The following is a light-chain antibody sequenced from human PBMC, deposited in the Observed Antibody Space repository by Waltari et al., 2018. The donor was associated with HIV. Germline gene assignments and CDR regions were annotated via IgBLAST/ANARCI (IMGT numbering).Light chain of an antibody. CDR3: QVWDSTTDEGV. CDR1: HFKSKN. CDR2: DDS. V-gene: IGLV3-21*02. Sequence: SYVLTQPPSVSVAPGQTHTITLGGNHFKSKNVHWYRQRPGQAPTLVVYDDSARPSGIPERFSGSHSENTATLTISRVEAGDEADYYCQVWDSTTDEGVFGGGTKLAVL. J-gene: IGLJ2*01.